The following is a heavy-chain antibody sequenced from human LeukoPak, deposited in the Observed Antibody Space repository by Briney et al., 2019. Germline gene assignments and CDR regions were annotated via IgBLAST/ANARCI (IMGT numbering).Heavy chain of an antibody. J-gene: IGHJ4*02. CDR2: IYSGGST. V-gene: IGHV3-53*01. D-gene: IGHD3-22*01. CDR1: GFTFSSNY. CDR3: ARVNVGFDSSGYYPTTFDY. Sequence: GGSLRLSCAASGFTFSSNYMSWVRQAPGKGLEWVSVIYSGGSTYYSDSVKGRFTISRDSSKNTLYLQMNSLRAEDTAVYYCARVNVGFDSSGYYPTTFDYWGQGTLVTVSS.